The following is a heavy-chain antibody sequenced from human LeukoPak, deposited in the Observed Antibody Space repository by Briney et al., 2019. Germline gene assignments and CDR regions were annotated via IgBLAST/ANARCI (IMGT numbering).Heavy chain of an antibody. D-gene: IGHD3-10*01. Sequence: SETLSLTCTVSGGSISSSNYYWGWIRQPPGKGLEWIGSIYYSGSTYYSPSLKSRVTISVDTSKNQFSLKLSSVTAADTAVYYCARDRGALLRGFDYWGQGTLVTVSS. CDR3: ARDRGALLRGFDY. V-gene: IGHV4-39*07. J-gene: IGHJ4*02. CDR2: IYYSGST. CDR1: GGSISSSNYY.